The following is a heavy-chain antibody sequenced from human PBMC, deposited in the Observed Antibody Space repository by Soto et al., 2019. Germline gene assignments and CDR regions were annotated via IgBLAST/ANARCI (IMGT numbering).Heavy chain of an antibody. Sequence: SETLSLPGTLTGDSISSRSYAWCWIRQPPGKGLEWIGRIYYSGSTYNHPSLRSRVSMSIDTSKDQFSLKLKSVTAADTALYFCARQRTSVVTQAYFDVWGPGSLVTVSS. CDR3: ARQRTSVVTQAYFDV. D-gene: IGHD2-21*02. CDR1: GDSISSRSYA. J-gene: IGHJ4*02. CDR2: IYYSGST. V-gene: IGHV4-39*01.